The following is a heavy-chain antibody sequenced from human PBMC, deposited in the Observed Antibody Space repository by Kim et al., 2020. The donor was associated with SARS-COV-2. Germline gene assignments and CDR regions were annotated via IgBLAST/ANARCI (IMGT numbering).Heavy chain of an antibody. D-gene: IGHD6-13*01. V-gene: IGHV3-21*01. Sequence: GGSLRLSCAASGFTFSSYSMNWVRQAPGKGLEWVSSISSSSSYIYYADSVKGRFTISRDNAKNSLYLQMNSLRAEDMAVYYCASPSSYSSSWHRTRGAALYFDYWGQGTLVTVSS. CDR1: GFTFSSYS. CDR2: ISSSSSYI. CDR3: ASPSSYSSSWHRTRGAALYFDY. J-gene: IGHJ4*02.